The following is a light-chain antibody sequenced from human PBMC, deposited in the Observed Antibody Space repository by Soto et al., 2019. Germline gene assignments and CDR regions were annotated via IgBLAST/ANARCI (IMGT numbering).Light chain of an antibody. CDR2: GTS. V-gene: IGKV3-15*01. CDR3: QHYNNWPIT. Sequence: EIVMTQSPASLSVSPGESVTLSCRASQSVASSLAWYQQKPGQAPRLLIYGTSTRATGVPARFSGSGSGTDFTLTISSLQAADFAVYHCQHYNNWPITFGQGTRLEIK. J-gene: IGKJ5*01. CDR1: QSVASS.